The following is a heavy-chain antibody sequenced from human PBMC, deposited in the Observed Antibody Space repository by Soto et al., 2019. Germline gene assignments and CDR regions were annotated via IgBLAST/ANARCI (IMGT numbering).Heavy chain of an antibody. D-gene: IGHD5-18*01. J-gene: IGHJ6*03. CDR1: GYTFTSYG. V-gene: IGHV1-18*01. Sequence: QVQLVQSGAEVKKPGASVKVSCKASGYTFTSYGISWVRQAPGQGLEWMGWISAYNGNTNYAQKLQGRVTMTTDTSTSTAYMELRSLRSDDTAVYYCAREYSYGYLPGYYYYYMDVWGKGTTVTVSS. CDR2: ISAYNGNT. CDR3: AREYSYGYLPGYYYYYMDV.